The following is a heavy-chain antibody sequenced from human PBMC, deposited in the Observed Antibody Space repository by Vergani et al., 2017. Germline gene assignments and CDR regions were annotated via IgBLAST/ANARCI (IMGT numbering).Heavy chain of an antibody. V-gene: IGHV1-2*04. D-gene: IGHD6-19*01. CDR3: ARLFRVAGTDNCFDP. CDR1: GYTFTGYY. CDR2: INPNSGGT. Sequence: QVQLVQSGAEVKKPGASVKVSCKASGYTFTGYYMHWVRQAPGQGLEWMGWINPNSGGTNYAQKFQGWVTMTRDTSISTAYMELSRLRSDDTAVYYCARLFRVAGTDNCFDPWGQGTLVTVSS. J-gene: IGHJ5*02.